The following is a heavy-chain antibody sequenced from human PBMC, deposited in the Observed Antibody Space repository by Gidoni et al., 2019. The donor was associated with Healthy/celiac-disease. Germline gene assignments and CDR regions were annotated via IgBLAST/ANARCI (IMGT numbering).Heavy chain of an antibody. CDR3: ARNPHPYSSGWYPHWFDP. CDR2: IFSNDEK. D-gene: IGHD6-19*01. V-gene: IGHV2-26*01. Sequence: QVTSKESRPVLVKPTETLTLTCTVSGFSLSNARMGVSWIRQPPGKALEWLAHIFSNDEKSYSTTLKSRLTISKDTTKSQVVLTMTNMDPVDTATYYCARNPHPYSSGWYPHWFDPWGQGTLVTVSS. CDR1: GFSLSNARMG. J-gene: IGHJ5*02.